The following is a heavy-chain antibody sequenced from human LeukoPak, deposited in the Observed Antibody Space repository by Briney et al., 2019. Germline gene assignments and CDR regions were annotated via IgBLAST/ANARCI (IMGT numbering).Heavy chain of an antibody. CDR2: ISAYNGNT. V-gene: IGHV1-18*01. CDR3: ARDATRYAPEQGGYSYGYPDFFDY. J-gene: IGHJ4*02. Sequence: GASVKVSCKTSGYAFINYAINWVRQAPGQGLEWMGWISAYNGNTNYAQKLQGRVTMTTDTSTSTAYMELRSLRSDDTAVYYCARDATRYAPEQGGYSYGYPDFFDYWGQGTLVTVSS. CDR1: GYAFINYA. D-gene: IGHD5-18*01.